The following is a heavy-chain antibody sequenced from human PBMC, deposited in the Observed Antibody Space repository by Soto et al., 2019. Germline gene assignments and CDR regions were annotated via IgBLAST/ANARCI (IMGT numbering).Heavy chain of an antibody. V-gene: IGHV4-31*03. J-gene: IGHJ6*02. CDR2: INHRGSL. Sequence: SETLSLTCTVTGGSMNSGDQYWARIRHRPGEGLEWFGYINHRGSLYYNPSLKSRVSMSVDTSKNQFSLNLSSVTAADTAVYYCARELPQRQGRNMDVWGQGTTVTVSS. D-gene: IGHD1-1*01. CDR3: ARELPQRQGRNMDV. CDR1: GGSMNSGDQY.